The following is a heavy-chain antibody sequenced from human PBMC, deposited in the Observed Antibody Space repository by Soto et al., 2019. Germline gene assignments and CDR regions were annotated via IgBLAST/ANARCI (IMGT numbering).Heavy chain of an antibody. D-gene: IGHD2-2*03. V-gene: IGHV2-5*02. CDR2: IYWDDDK. Sequence: QITLKESGPTLVKPTQTLTLTCTFSGFSLSTSGVGVGWIRQPPGKALEWLALIYWDDDKRYSPSLKSRLTIPKDTSKNQVVLTMTNMDPVDTATYYCAHSRRHWISSPEEYWGQGTLVTVSS. CDR3: AHSRRHWISSPEEY. J-gene: IGHJ4*02. CDR1: GFSLSTSGVG.